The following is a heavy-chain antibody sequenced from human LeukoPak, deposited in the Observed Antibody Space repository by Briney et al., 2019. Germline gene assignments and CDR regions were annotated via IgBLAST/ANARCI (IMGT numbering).Heavy chain of an antibody. Sequence: SSVKVSCKAPGGTFSSYAISWVRQAPGQGLEWMGGIIPIFGTANYAQKFQGRVTITADESTSTAYMELSSLRSEDTAVYYCARDPSAGTTRGPNFYYYYMDVWGKGTTVTVSS. D-gene: IGHD1-7*01. CDR2: IIPIFGTA. CDR1: GGTFSSYA. J-gene: IGHJ6*03. CDR3: ARDPSAGTTRGPNFYYYYMDV. V-gene: IGHV1-69*01.